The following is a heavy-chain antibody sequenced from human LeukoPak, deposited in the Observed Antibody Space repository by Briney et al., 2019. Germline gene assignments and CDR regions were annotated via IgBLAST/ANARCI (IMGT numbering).Heavy chain of an antibody. Sequence: TSETLSLTCTVSGGSISSYYWSWIRQPPGKGLEWIGYIYYSGSTNYNPSLKSRVTISVDTSKNQFSLKLSSVTAADTAVYYCARGTRGWYYFDYWGQGTLVTVSS. D-gene: IGHD2-15*01. J-gene: IGHJ4*02. CDR3: ARGTRGWYYFDY. V-gene: IGHV4-59*01. CDR2: IYYSGST. CDR1: GGSISSYY.